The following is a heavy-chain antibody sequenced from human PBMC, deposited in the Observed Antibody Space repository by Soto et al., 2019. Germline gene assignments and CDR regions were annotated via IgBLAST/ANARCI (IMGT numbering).Heavy chain of an antibody. J-gene: IGHJ4*02. Sequence: QVQLVESGGGVVQPGRSLRLSCAASGFTFSSYAMHWVRQAPGKGLEWVAGISYDGSNKYYADSVKGRFTISRDNSKNTLYLQMNSLRAEDTAVYYCARDPDAYCGGDCYSYYFDYWGQGTLVTVSS. D-gene: IGHD2-21*02. CDR1: GFTFSSYA. CDR2: ISYDGSNK. V-gene: IGHV3-30-3*01. CDR3: ARDPDAYCGGDCYSYYFDY.